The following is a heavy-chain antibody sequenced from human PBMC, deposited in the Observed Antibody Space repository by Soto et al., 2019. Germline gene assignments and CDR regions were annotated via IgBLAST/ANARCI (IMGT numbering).Heavy chain of an antibody. V-gene: IGHV3-30*18. CDR2: VTYDGTNK. CDR3: AKGGPYDFSRGY. Sequence: GGSLGLSCAASGFTFSNFGMHWVRQAPDTGLDWVAAVTYDGTNKYYANSVKGRFTISKDNSKNTLYLQMNSLRVDDTAVYYCAKGGPYDFSRGYGGQGVLVPV. D-gene: IGHD3-3*01. J-gene: IGHJ4*02. CDR1: GFTFSNFG.